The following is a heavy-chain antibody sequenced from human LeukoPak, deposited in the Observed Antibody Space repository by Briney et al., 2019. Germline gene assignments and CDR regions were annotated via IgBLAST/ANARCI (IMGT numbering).Heavy chain of an antibody. Sequence: SETLSPTCTVSGASIRSYYWSWTRQTPGKGLEWIGYIYHTGSTKYNPSLKSRVTISIDTSKNHFSLTLTSVTAADTAVYYCSTDSPTGFDHWGQGALVTVSP. CDR1: GASIRSYY. J-gene: IGHJ4*02. CDR3: STDSPTGFDH. CDR2: IYHTGST. V-gene: IGHV4-59*01. D-gene: IGHD2-8*02.